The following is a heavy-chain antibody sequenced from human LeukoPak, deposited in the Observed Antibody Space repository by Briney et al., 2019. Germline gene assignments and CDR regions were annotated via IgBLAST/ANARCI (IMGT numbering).Heavy chain of an antibody. Sequence: AGGSLRLSCAASGFTFSSYAMSWVRQAPGKGLEWVSAISGSGGSTYYADSVKGRFTISRDNSKNTLYLQMNSLRAGDTAVYSCAKYPPGVGDDGSGDYYAWGQGTLVTVSS. CDR1: GFTFSSYA. D-gene: IGHD3-22*01. CDR2: ISGSGGST. J-gene: IGHJ5*02. V-gene: IGHV3-23*01. CDR3: AKYPPGVGDDGSGDYYA.